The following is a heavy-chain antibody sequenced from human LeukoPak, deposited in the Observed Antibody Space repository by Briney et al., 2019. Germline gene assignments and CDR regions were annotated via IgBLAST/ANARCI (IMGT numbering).Heavy chain of an antibody. CDR1: GFTFITYS. CDR3: ARRVGATYYFDW. V-gene: IGHV3-48*01. D-gene: IGHD1-26*01. CDR2: ISSGSNTI. J-gene: IGHJ4*02. Sequence: GGSLRLSCAASGFTFITYSMNRVRQAPGKGLEWISYISSGSNTIYYADSVKGRFTISRDNARNSLFLQMNSLGAEDTAVYYCARRVGATYYFDWWGQGTLVTVSS.